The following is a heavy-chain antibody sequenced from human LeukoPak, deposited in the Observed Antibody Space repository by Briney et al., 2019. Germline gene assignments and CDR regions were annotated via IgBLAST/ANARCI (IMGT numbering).Heavy chain of an antibody. CDR2: IIPIFGTA. V-gene: IGHV1-69*06. CDR3: ATYIAAAGYYYYYYMDV. CDR1: GYTFTSYD. Sequence: ASVKVSCKASGYTFTSYDINWVRQAPGQGLEWMGGIIPIFGTANYAQKFQGRVTITADKSTSTAYMELSSLGSEDTAVYYCATYIAAAGYYYYYYMDVWGKGTTVTVSS. J-gene: IGHJ6*03. D-gene: IGHD6-13*01.